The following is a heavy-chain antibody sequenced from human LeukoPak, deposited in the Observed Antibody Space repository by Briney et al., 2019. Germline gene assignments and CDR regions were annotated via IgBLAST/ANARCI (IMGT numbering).Heavy chain of an antibody. CDR3: ARAHYDFWSGRSYNWFDP. J-gene: IGHJ5*02. V-gene: IGHV4-4*09. Sequence: SETLSLTCTVSGGSISSYYWSWIRQPPGKGLEWIGYIYTSGGTNYNPSLKSRVTISVDTSKNQFSLKLSSVTAADTAVYYCARAHYDFWSGRSYNWFDPWGQGTLVTVSS. D-gene: IGHD3-3*01. CDR2: IYTSGGT. CDR1: GGSISSYY.